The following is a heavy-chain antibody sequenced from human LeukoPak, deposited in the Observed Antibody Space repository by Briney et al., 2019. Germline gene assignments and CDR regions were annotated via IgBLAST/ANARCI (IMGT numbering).Heavy chain of an antibody. Sequence: PSETLSLTCSVSGVSISNYYWTWIRQPPGKGLEWVGYVYYSGNTNYNPSLKSRVTISVDTFKKQLSLRLTSVTAADTAVYYCARVYTSWSFDHWGQGTLVTVSS. V-gene: IGHV4-59*01. CDR2: VYYSGNT. CDR3: ARVYTSWSFDH. J-gene: IGHJ4*02. CDR1: GVSISNYY. D-gene: IGHD2-2*02.